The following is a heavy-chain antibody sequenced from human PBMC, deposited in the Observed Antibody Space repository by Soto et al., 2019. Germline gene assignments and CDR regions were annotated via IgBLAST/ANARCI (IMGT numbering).Heavy chain of an antibody. V-gene: IGHV5-51*01. J-gene: IGHJ6*02. Sequence: GESLKISCKGSGYSFTSYWIGWVRQMPGKGLEWMGIIYPGDSDTRYSPSFQGQVTISADKSISTAYLQWSSLKASDTAIYYCARTAAAGRYYYGVDVWGQGTTVTVSS. CDR3: ARTAAAGRYYYGVDV. D-gene: IGHD6-13*01. CDR2: IYPGDSDT. CDR1: GYSFTSYW.